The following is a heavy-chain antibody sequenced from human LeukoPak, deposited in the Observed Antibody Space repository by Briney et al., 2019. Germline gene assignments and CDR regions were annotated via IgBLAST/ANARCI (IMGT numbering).Heavy chain of an antibody. V-gene: IGHV3-48*03. CDR1: GFTFSSYE. CDR2: ISSSGSTI. Sequence: GGSLRLSCAASGFTFSSYEMNWVRQAPGKGLEWVSYISSSGSTIYYADSVKGRFTISRDNAKNSLYLQMNSLRAEDTAVYYCAIMKFITGTLGDYWGQGTLVTVSS. J-gene: IGHJ4*02. D-gene: IGHD1-20*01. CDR3: AIMKFITGTLGDY.